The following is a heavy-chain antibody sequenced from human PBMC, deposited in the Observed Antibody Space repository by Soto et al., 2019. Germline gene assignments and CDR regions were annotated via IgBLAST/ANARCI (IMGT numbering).Heavy chain of an antibody. Sequence: PGGSLRLSCAASGFTFSSYGMHWVRQAPGKGLEWVAVISCDGSNKYYADSVKGRFTISRDNSKNTLYLQMNSLRAEDTAVYYCAKDSSGYSFDYWGQVTLVTVSS. D-gene: IGHD3-22*01. CDR1: GFTFSSYG. V-gene: IGHV3-30*18. CDR2: ISCDGSNK. J-gene: IGHJ4*02. CDR3: AKDSSGYSFDY.